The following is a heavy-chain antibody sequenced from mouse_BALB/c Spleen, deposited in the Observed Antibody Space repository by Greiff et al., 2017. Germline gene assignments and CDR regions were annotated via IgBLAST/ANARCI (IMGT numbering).Heavy chain of an antibody. CDR2: INPSTGYT. CDR3: ARTTTMITTRAMDY. V-gene: IGHV1-7*01. J-gene: IGHJ4*01. CDR1: GYTFTSYW. Sequence: QVQLQQSGAELAKPGASVKMSCKASGYTFTSYWMHWVKQRPGQGLEWIGYINPSTGYTEYNQKFKDKATLTADKSSSTAYMQLSSLTSEDSAVYYCARTTTMITTRAMDYWGQGTSVTVSS. D-gene: IGHD2-4*01.